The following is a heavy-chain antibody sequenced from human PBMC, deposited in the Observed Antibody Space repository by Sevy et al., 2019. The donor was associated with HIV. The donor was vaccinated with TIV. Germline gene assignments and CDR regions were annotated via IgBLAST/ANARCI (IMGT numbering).Heavy chain of an antibody. CDR2: ISAYNGNT. CDR1: GYTFTSYG. CDR3: ARGRSAGGAAIRYYYYYYGMDV. Sequence: ASVKVSCKASGYTFTSYGISWVRQAPGQGLEWMGWISAYNGNTNYAQKLQGRVTMTTDTSTSTAYMELRSLRSDDPAWYYCARGRSAGGAAIRYYYYYYGMDVWGQGTTVTVSS. V-gene: IGHV1-18*01. D-gene: IGHD2-2*02. J-gene: IGHJ6*02.